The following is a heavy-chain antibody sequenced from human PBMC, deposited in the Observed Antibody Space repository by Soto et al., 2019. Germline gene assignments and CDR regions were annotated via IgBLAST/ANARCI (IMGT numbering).Heavy chain of an antibody. D-gene: IGHD2-2*01. J-gene: IGHJ6*02. CDR1: GYTFTDYW. Sequence: PGESLKISCKGSGYTFTDYWIGWVRQLPGKGLEWMGIIYPGDSDTRYSPSFQGHVTITVDKSTNTAYLQWNTLRASDTAMYYCATHISTFRYYYSAMDVWGQGTTVTVYS. V-gene: IGHV5-51*01. CDR2: IYPGDSDT. CDR3: ATHISTFRYYYSAMDV.